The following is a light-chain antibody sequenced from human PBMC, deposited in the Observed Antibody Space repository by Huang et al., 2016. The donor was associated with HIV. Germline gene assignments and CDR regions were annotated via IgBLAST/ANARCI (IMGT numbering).Light chain of an antibody. J-gene: IGKJ2*01. CDR3: QQTHSTPPYT. CDR1: QNINNY. CDR2: GAS. V-gene: IGKV1-39*01. Sequence: DIHMTQSPSSLSASVGDRVTITCRASQNINNYLNWYQQKPGKVPKRLIYGASTLQSGVPSRCSGSGSGTDFTLTISSLQSEDLATYYCQQTHSTPPYTFGQGTKVEI.